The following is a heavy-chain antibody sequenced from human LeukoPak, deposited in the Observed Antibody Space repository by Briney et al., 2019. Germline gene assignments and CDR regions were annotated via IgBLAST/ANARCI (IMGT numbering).Heavy chain of an antibody. CDR1: SYTFTDYL. J-gene: IGHJ4*02. V-gene: IGHV1-18*01. CDR3: AREKLWFGEFPFDN. CDR2: ISTKNGYT. D-gene: IGHD3-10*01. Sequence: ASVRVSCKASSYTFTDYLINWVRQAPGQGLEWVGSISTKNGYTKLAQKFQGRVAMTKDTSANTIYMDLKSLTFDDTAVYYCAREKLWFGEFPFDNWGQGTLVSVSS.